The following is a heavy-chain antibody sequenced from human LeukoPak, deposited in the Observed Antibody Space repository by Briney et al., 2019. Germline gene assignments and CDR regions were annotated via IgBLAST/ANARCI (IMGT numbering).Heavy chain of an antibody. Sequence: GGSLRLSCAASGFTFSSYAMSWVRQAPGKGLEWVSAISGSGGSTYYADSVKGRFTISRDNSKNTLYLKMNSLRAEDTAVYYCAKDPSRDGYNYFPNWFDPWGQGTLVTVSS. CDR2: ISGSGGST. CDR1: GFTFSSYA. J-gene: IGHJ5*02. CDR3: AKDPSRDGYNYFPNWFDP. V-gene: IGHV3-23*01. D-gene: IGHD5-24*01.